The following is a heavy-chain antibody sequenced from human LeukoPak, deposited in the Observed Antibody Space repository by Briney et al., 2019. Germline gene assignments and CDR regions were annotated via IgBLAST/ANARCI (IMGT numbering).Heavy chain of an antibody. V-gene: IGHV4-39*01. CDR1: GGSISSTSYF. D-gene: IGHD3-3*01. CDR2: IFYSGTT. J-gene: IGHJ6*03. Sequence: SETLSLTCTVSGGSISSTSYFWGWIRQPPGKGLEWIGTIFYSGTTYYNPSLKSRVTISVDTSKNQYSLKLSSVTAADTAVYYCARVVRPAVTIFGVATRPVYYYMDVWGKGTTVTVSS. CDR3: ARVVRPAVTIFGVATRPVYYYMDV.